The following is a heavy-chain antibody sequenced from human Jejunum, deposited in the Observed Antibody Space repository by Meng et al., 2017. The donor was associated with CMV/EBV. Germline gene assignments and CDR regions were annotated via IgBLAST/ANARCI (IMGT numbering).Heavy chain of an antibody. CDR2: ITGSGAII. J-gene: IGHJ4*02. CDR3: ARGNYGFDY. V-gene: IGHV3-11*01. CDR1: GFPFGAYY. D-gene: IGHD4-17*01. Sequence: LACAASGFPFGAYYMTWVRQAPGKGLEWVSYITGSGAIIYDADSVKGRFTISRDNAKSSLYLEINSLRAEDTAVYYCARGNYGFDYWGQGTLVTVSS.